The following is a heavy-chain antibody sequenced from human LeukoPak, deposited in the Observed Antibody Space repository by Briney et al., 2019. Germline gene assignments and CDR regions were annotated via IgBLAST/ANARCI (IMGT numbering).Heavy chain of an antibody. V-gene: IGHV3-30*03. D-gene: IGHD3-16*01. CDR1: GFTFSSYG. CDR2: ISYDGSNK. CDR3: ARDCSGLDSNWFDP. Sequence: GGSLRLSCAASGFTFSSYGMHWVRQAPGKGLEWVAVISYDGSNKYYADSVKGRFTISRDNSKNTLYLQMNSLRAEDTAVYYCARDCSGLDSNWFDPWGQGTLVTVSS. J-gene: IGHJ5*02.